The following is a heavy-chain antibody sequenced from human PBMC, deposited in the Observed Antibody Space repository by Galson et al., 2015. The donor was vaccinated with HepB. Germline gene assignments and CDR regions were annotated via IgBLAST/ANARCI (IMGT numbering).Heavy chain of an antibody. D-gene: IGHD6-19*01. Sequence: SVKVSCKASGYTFTSYGISWVRQAPGQGLEWMGWISAYNGNTNYAQKLQGRVTMTTDTSTSTAYMELGSLRSDDTAVYYCAREGGSGWQDWYFDLWGRGTLVTVSS. J-gene: IGHJ2*01. CDR1: GYTFTSYG. CDR2: ISAYNGNT. V-gene: IGHV1-18*01. CDR3: AREGGSGWQDWYFDL.